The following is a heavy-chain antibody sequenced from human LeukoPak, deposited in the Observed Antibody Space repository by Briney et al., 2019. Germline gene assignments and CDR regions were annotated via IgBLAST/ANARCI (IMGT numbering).Heavy chain of an antibody. CDR1: GGSFSGYY. V-gene: IGHV4-34*01. CDR2: INHGGST. CDR3: AGTPGDCSGGSCYRINWFDP. D-gene: IGHD2-15*01. J-gene: IGHJ5*02. Sequence: SETLSLTCAVYGGSFSGYYWSWIRQPPGKGLEWIGEINHGGSTNYNPSLKSRVTISVDTSKNQFSLKLSSVTAADTAVYYCAGTPGDCSGGSCYRINWFDPWGQGTLVTVSS.